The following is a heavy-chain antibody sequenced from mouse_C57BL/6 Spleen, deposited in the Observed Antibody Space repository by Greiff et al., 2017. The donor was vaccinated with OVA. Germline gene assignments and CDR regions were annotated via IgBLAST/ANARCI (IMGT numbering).Heavy chain of an antibody. CDR3: ARDRGYGYDGGWYFDV. CDR1: GFTFSSYA. CDR2: ISDGGSYT. Sequence: EVQLVESGGGLVKPGGSLKLSCAASGFTFSSYAMSWVRQTPEKRLEWVATISDGGSYTYYPDNVKGRFTISRDNAKNNLYLQMSHLKSEDTAMYYCARDRGYGYDGGWYFDVWGTGTTVTVSS. V-gene: IGHV5-4*01. D-gene: IGHD2-2*01. J-gene: IGHJ1*03.